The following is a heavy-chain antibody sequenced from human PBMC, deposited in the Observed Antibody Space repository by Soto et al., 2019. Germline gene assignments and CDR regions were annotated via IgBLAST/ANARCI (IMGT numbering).Heavy chain of an antibody. CDR2: IWDDGSDK. V-gene: IGHV3-33*01. CDR3: ATDQRIY. D-gene: IGHD2-2*01. CDR1: GFTFSNYG. Sequence: QVQLVESGGGVVQPGRSLRLSCAASGFTFSNYGMHWVRQAPGKGLEWVSVIWDDGSDKYYADSVKGRLTISRDNSKNALYLQMSGLRTVVSCVYYCATDQRIYWGQGTLVTGSS. J-gene: IGHJ4*02.